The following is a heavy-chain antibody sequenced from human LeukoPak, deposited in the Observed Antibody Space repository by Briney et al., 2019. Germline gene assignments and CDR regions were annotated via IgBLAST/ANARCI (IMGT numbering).Heavy chain of an antibody. J-gene: IGHJ4*02. CDR3: ARDRRDGYNYDY. V-gene: IGHV3-21*01. D-gene: IGHD5-24*01. CDR2: ISTGSNYI. Sequence: GGSLRLSCAASGFTFSSYSMNWVRQAPGEGLEWVSSISTGSNYIYYADSVKGRFTISRGNAKNSLYLQMNSLRAEDTAVYYCARDRRDGYNYDYWGQGTLVTVSS. CDR1: GFTFSSYS.